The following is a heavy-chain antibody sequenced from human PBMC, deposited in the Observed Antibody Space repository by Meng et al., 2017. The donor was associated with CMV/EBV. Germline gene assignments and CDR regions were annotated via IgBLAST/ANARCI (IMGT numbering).Heavy chain of an antibody. J-gene: IGHJ4*02. CDR1: GFTFNTYA. CDR2: IYSGGST. Sequence: GESLKISCAASGFTFNTYAMNWVRQAPGKGLEWVSVIYSGGSTYYADSVKGRFTISRDNSKNTLYLQMNSLRAEDTAVYYCARSGYSGYAADLTFDYWGQGTLVTVSS. D-gene: IGHD5-12*01. V-gene: IGHV3-53*01. CDR3: ARSGYSGYAADLTFDY.